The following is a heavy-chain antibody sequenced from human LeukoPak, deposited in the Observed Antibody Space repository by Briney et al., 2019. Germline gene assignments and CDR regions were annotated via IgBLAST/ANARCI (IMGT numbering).Heavy chain of an antibody. V-gene: IGHV1-46*01. J-gene: IGHJ6*02. CDR3: ARDGGSSSYGYYGMDV. CDR1: GYTFTSYY. D-gene: IGHD6-13*01. CDR2: INPSGGST. Sequence: ASVKVSCKASGYTFTSYYMHRVRQAPGQGLEWMGIINPSGGSTSYAQKFQGRVTMTRDTSTSTVYMELSSLRSEDTAVYYCARDGGSSSYGYYGMDVWGQGTTVTVSS.